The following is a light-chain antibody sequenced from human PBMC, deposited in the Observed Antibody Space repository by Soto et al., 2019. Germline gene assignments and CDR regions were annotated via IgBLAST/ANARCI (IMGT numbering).Light chain of an antibody. Sequence: QLVLTQPASVSGSPGQSITISCTGTSSDVGSYDLVSWYQHHPGKAPKLMIYEVTQRPSGVSNRFSGSKSDNTASLTISGLQAEDEADYYCCSFAGSGAYVFGTGTKLTVL. J-gene: IGLJ1*01. V-gene: IGLV2-23*02. CDR2: EVT. CDR1: SSDVGSYDL. CDR3: CSFAGSGAYV.